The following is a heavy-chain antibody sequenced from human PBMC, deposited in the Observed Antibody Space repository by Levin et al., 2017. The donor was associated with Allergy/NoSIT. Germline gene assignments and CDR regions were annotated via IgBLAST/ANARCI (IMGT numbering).Heavy chain of an antibody. D-gene: IGHD3-16*01. Sequence: SETLSLTCSVSGGSVDSGRYYWSWIRQPPGTGLEWIGYIYYTGSAYYNPSLKSRVTISLDTSRSRFSVRLNSVTPADTALYYCARAGSHYGANAFDIWGQGTVVTVSS. CDR1: GGSVDSGRYY. CDR2: IYYTGSA. V-gene: IGHV4-61*01. CDR3: ARAGSHYGANAFDI. J-gene: IGHJ3*02.